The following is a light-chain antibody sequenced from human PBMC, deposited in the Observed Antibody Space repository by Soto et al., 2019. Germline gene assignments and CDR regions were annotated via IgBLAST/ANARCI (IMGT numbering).Light chain of an antibody. J-gene: IGKJ3*01. Sequence: DIQMTQSPSTLSASVGDRVTITCRASQSISSWLAWYQQKPGKAPKLLIYKASSLESGVPSRFSGSGSGTEFTLTISSLHHDDFATYYCQQYNSSATFGPGTKVDIK. CDR2: KAS. V-gene: IGKV1-5*03. CDR3: QQYNSSAT. CDR1: QSISSW.